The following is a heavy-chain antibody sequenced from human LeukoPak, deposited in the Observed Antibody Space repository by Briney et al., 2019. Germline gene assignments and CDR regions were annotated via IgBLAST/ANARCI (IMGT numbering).Heavy chain of an antibody. CDR2: ITGSGDDT. CDR1: GFTFSSYA. Sequence: PGGSLRLSCAASGFTFSSYAMSWVRQTPEKGLEWVSAITGSGDDTFYADSVKGRFTISRDNSCNTLYLQMNSLRAEDTAVYNCVKGSKTSRPYYFDYWGRGALVTVSS. CDR3: VKGSKTSRPYYFDY. V-gene: IGHV3-23*01. J-gene: IGHJ4*02.